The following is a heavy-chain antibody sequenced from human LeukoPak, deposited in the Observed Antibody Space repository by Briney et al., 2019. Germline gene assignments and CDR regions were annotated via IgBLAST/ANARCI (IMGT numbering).Heavy chain of an antibody. D-gene: IGHD3-10*01. CDR2: ISYDGSNK. CDR3: AKDRAIWFGELSYYFDY. CDR1: GFTFSSYG. V-gene: IGHV3-30*18. J-gene: IGHJ4*02. Sequence: GGSLRLSSAASGFTFSSYGMHWVRQAPGKGLEWVAVISYDGSNKYYADSVKGRFTISRDNSKNTLYLQMNSLRAEDTAVYYCAKDRAIWFGELSYYFDYWGQGTLVTVSS.